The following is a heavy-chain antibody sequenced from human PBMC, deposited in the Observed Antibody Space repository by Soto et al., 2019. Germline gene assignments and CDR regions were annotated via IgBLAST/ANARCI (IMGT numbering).Heavy chain of an antibody. J-gene: IGHJ6*02. Sequence: QVQLVQSGAEVKKPGSSVKVSCKASGGTFSSYAISWVRQAPGQGLEWLGGIIPIFGTANYAQTFQGRVTITADESTSAAYMELSSLRSEDTAVYYCERTPQAVVVVAATYYYYYGMDVWGQGTTVTVSS. CDR1: GGTFSSYA. V-gene: IGHV1-69*01. CDR3: ERTPQAVVVVAATYYYYYGMDV. CDR2: IIPIFGTA. D-gene: IGHD2-15*01.